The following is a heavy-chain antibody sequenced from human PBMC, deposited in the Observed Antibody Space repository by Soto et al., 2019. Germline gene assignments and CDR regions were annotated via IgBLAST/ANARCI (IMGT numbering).Heavy chain of an antibody. V-gene: IGHV3-30*18. Sequence: GGSLRLSCAASGFTFSSYGMHWVRQAPGKGLEWVAVISYDGSNKYYADSVKGRFTISRDNSKNTLYLQMNSLRAEDTAVYYCAKDKGTSGWYEVGYFQHWGQGTLVTVSS. CDR1: GFTFSSYG. CDR2: ISYDGSNK. J-gene: IGHJ1*01. CDR3: AKDKGTSGWYEVGYFQH. D-gene: IGHD6-19*01.